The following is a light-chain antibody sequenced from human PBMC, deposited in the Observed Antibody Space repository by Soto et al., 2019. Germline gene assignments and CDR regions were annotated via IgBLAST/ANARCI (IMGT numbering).Light chain of an antibody. CDR2: EGS. CDR3: CSYAGSSTDYV. V-gene: IGLV2-23*01. J-gene: IGLJ1*01. Sequence: QSALTQPASVSGSPGQSITISCTGTSSDVGSYNLVSWYQQHPGKAPKLMIYEGSKRPSGASNRFSGSKSGNTASLTISGLQAEDEADYYCCSYAGSSTDYVFGTGTKVTV. CDR1: SSDVGSYNL.